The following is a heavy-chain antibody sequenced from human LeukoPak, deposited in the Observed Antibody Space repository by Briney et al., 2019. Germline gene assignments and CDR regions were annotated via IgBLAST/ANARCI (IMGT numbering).Heavy chain of an antibody. Sequence: SETLSLTCSVSGGSISSSSYYWGWIRQPPGKGLEWIGSICYSGSTYYNPSLKSRVTISVDTSKNQFSLKLSSVTAADTAVYYCARGPSSSSYYFDYWGQGTLVTVSS. CDR2: ICYSGST. CDR3: ARGPSSSSYYFDY. J-gene: IGHJ4*02. D-gene: IGHD5/OR15-5a*01. CDR1: GGSISSSSYY. V-gene: IGHV4-39*07.